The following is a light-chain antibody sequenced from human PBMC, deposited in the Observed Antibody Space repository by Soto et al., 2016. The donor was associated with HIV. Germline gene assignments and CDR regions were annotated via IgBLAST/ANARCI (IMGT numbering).Light chain of an antibody. CDR3: NSRDSSGNHLWVV. CDR2: GKN. V-gene: IGLV3-19*01. CDR1: SLRSYY. Sequence: SSELTQDPAVSVALGQTVRITCQGDSLRSYYASWYQQKPGQAPVLVIYGKNNRPSGIPDRFSGSSSGNTASLTITGAQAEDEADYYCNSRDSSGNHLWVVFGRRDQADRP. J-gene: IGLJ2*01.